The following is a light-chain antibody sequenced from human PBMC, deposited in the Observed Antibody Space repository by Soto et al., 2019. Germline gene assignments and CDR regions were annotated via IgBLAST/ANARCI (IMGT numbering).Light chain of an antibody. CDR3: QHYNTYPCT. Sequence: IQVTQSPFTLSASVGDRVTITCGASKNIHTWLAWYQQKPAKAPNLLIHKASHLESGVPSRFSGSGSGTEFTLTISSLQPGDFTTYYCQHYNTYPCTFGQGTKVDIK. V-gene: IGKV1-5*03. CDR1: KNIHTW. CDR2: KAS. J-gene: IGKJ1*01.